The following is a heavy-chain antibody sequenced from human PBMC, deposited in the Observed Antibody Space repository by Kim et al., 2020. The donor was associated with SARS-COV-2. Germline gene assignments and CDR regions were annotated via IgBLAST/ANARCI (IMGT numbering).Heavy chain of an antibody. V-gene: IGHV4-34*01. CDR2: INHSGST. J-gene: IGHJ4*02. Sequence: SETLSLTCAVYGGSFSGYYWSWIRQPPGKGLEWIGEINHSGSTNYNPSLKSRVTISVDTSKNQFSLKLSSVTAADTAVYYCARGWLRPPDYWGQGTLVTVSS. D-gene: IGHD5-12*01. CDR1: GGSFSGYY. CDR3: ARGWLRPPDY.